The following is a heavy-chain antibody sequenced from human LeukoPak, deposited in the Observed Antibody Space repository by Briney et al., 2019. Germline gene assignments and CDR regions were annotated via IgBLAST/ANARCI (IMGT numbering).Heavy chain of an antibody. CDR1: GFTVSSNY. D-gene: IGHD3-10*01. Sequence: GGSLRLSCAASGFTVSSNYMSWVRQAPGKGLEWVSVIYSGGSTYYADSVKGRFTISRDNAKNSLYLQMNSLRAEDTAVYYCARDGGSGSYYNVYYYYGMDVWGQGTTVTVSS. V-gene: IGHV3-53*01. CDR3: ARDGGSGSYYNVYYYYGMDV. J-gene: IGHJ6*02. CDR2: IYSGGST.